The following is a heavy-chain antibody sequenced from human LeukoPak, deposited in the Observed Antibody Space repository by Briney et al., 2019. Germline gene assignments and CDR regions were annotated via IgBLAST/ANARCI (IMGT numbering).Heavy chain of an antibody. J-gene: IGHJ4*02. D-gene: IGHD1-26*01. CDR3: ARVGIVGAFDY. CDR1: GGSISSGDYY. CDR2: IYYSGST. V-gene: IGHV4-30-4*01. Sequence: SETLSLTCTVSGGSISSGDYYWSWIRQPPGKGLEWIGYIYYSGSTYYNPSLKSRVTISVDTSKNQFSLKLSSVTAADTAVYYCARVGIVGAFDYWGQGTLVTVSS.